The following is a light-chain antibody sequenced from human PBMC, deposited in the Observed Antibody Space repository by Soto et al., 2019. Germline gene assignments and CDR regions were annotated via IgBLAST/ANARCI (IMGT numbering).Light chain of an antibody. CDR1: NSNIGNNY. CDR2: DDN. V-gene: IGLV1-51*01. J-gene: IGLJ2*01. Sequence: QSVLTQPPSVSAAPGQKVTISCSGSNSNIGNNYVSWYQHLPGTAPKLLIYDDNKRPSGIPDRFSGTKSGTSATLGISGLQTGDEADYYCATWDSSLIAGLFGGGTQLTVL. CDR3: ATWDSSLIAGL.